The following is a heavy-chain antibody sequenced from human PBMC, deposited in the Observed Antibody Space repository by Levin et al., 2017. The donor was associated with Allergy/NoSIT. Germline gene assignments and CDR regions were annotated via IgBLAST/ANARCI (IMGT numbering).Heavy chain of an antibody. CDR1: EFIFSTYG. J-gene: IGHJ4*02. Sequence: GGSLRLSCAASEFIFSTYGMQWVRQAPGKGLEWVAIITPDGSLKYYADSVKGRFVISRDNSKSTLYLQMSTLRAEDTAVYYCAKGGDFNLWGQGTLVTVSS. CDR3: AKGGDFNL. D-gene: IGHD3-16*01. V-gene: IGHV3-30*18. CDR2: ITPDGSLK.